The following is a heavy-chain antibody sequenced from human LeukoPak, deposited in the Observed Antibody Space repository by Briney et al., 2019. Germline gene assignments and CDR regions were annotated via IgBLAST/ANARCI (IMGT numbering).Heavy chain of an antibody. J-gene: IGHJ4*02. CDR3: ASILLWFVYDY. D-gene: IGHD3-10*01. CDR1: GFTFSRYS. Sequence: GGSLRLSCAASGFTFSRYSMHWVRQAPGKGLVWVSHVNSDGSGTDYADSVKGRFTISRDNSKNTLYLQMNSLRAEDTAVYYCASILLWFVYDYWGQGTLVTVSS. CDR2: VNSDGSGT. V-gene: IGHV3-74*01.